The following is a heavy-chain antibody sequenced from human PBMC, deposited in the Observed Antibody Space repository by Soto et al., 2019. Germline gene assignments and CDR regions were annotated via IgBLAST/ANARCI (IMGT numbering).Heavy chain of an antibody. D-gene: IGHD1-26*01. J-gene: IGHJ3*02. V-gene: IGHV3-7*01. CDR3: ARGGRPFDAFDI. Sequence: GGTLRLSCLASGFTFSSYWMSWVRQAPGKGLEWVANIKQEGSEKYYVDSVKGRFTISRDNAKNSLYLQMNSLRAEDTAVYYCARGGRPFDAFDIWGQGTMVTVSS. CDR1: GFTFSSYW. CDR2: IKQEGSEK.